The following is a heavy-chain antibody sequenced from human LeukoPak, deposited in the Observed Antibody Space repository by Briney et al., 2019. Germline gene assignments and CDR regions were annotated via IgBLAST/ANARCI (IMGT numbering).Heavy chain of an antibody. Sequence: SETLSLTCTVSGGSISSGSYYWGWIRQPPGKGLEWIGSIYYSGSTYYNPSLKSRVTISVDTSKNQFSLKLSSVTAADTAVYYCARGVGGSEWNWFDPWGQGTLVSVSS. CDR2: IYYSGST. D-gene: IGHD5-12*01. CDR1: GGSISSGSYY. J-gene: IGHJ5*02. CDR3: ARGVGGSEWNWFDP. V-gene: IGHV4-39*07.